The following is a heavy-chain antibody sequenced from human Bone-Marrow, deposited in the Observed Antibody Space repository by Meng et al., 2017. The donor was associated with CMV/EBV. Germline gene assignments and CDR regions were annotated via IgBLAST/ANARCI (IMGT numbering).Heavy chain of an antibody. CDR1: GGSISSGGYY. D-gene: IGHD3-10*01. CDR3: AIGVRYYYCSGAPYPDY. V-gene: IGHV4-31*03. J-gene: IGHJ4*02. CDR2: IYYSGSA. Sequence: SETLSLTCTVSGGSISSGGYYWSWIRQHPGKGLEWIGYIYYSGSAYYNPSLKSRVTISVDTSKNQFSLKLSSVTAADTAVYYCAIGVRYYYCSGAPYPDYWGQGTLVTVSS.